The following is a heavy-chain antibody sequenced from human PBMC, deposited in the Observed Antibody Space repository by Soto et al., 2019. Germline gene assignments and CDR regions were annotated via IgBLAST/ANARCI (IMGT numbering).Heavy chain of an antibody. CDR2: ISYRGSR. D-gene: IGHD6-13*01. Sequence: SQTLSLTCPVSGGSISSYYWSCIRQPPSKGLEWIGHISYRGSRNYNPSLKSRVTISVDTSKNQFSLKLSSVTAADTGVYDCARDRRRIAAAGTVGYDYGMDVWGQGTTVT. J-gene: IGHJ6*02. V-gene: IGHV4-59*01. CDR1: GGSISSYY. CDR3: ARDRRRIAAAGTVGYDYGMDV.